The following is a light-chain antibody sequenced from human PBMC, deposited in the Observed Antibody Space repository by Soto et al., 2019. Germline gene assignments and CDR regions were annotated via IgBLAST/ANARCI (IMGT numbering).Light chain of an antibody. Sequence: EIVLTQSPGTLSLSPGERATLSCRASQSVTSSYFAWYQHKPGQAPRLLIYAASDRATGIPDRFIGSGSVTNFTLTITRLEPEDFAVYYCQHYGPSPGYTFVQGTKLEI. V-gene: IGKV3-20*01. J-gene: IGKJ2*01. CDR2: AAS. CDR1: QSVTSSY. CDR3: QHYGPSPGYT.